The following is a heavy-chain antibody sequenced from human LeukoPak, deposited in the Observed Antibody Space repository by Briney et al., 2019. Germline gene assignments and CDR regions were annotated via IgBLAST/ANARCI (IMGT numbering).Heavy chain of an antibody. CDR3: ARQPRDYYAQNGMDV. V-gene: IGHV1-2*04. CDR2: INPNSGGT. Sequence: PSASVKVSCKASGYTFTGYYMHWVRQAPGQGLEWMGWINPNSGGTNYAQKFQGWVTMTRDTSISTAYMELSRLRSDDTAVYYCARQPRDYYAQNGMDVWGQGTTVTVSS. CDR1: GYTFTGYY. J-gene: IGHJ6*02. D-gene: IGHD3-10*01.